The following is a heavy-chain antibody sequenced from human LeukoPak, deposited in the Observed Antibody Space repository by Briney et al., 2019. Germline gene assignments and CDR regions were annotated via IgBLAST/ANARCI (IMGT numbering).Heavy chain of an antibody. J-gene: IGHJ3*02. CDR1: GGSISSGSYY. CDR2: IYTSGST. D-gene: IGHD2-15*01. Sequence: SETLSLTCTVSGGSISSGSYYWSWIRQPAGKGLEWIGRIYTSGSTNYNPSLKSRVTISVDTSKNQFSLKLSSVTAADTAVYYCARHSRRYCSGGSCYSDAFDIWGQGTMVTVSS. CDR3: ARHSRRYCSGGSCYSDAFDI. V-gene: IGHV4-61*02.